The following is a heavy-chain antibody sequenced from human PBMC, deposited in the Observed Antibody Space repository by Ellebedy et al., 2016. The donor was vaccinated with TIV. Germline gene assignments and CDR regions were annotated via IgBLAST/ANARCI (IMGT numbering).Heavy chain of an antibody. CDR2: IRGSSNTK. J-gene: IGHJ5*02. Sequence: GESLKISCAASGFTFSSYAMSWVRQAPGKGLEWVSYIRGSSNTKHYADSVKGRFTVSRDNAKNSLYLQMNSLTVDDTAEYYCARNGYCTPSNCRSYNWFDPWGQGTLVTVSS. V-gene: IGHV3-48*04. D-gene: IGHD2-8*01. CDR1: GFTFSSYA. CDR3: ARNGYCTPSNCRSYNWFDP.